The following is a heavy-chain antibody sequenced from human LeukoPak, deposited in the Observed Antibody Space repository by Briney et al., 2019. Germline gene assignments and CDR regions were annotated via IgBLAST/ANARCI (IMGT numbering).Heavy chain of an antibody. CDR3: ARGRTLYGSGSYTDY. Sequence: SETLSLTCTVSGGSISSSGYYWGWIRQPPGKGLEWIASIYYSGSTYYNPSLKSRVTISVDTSKNQFSLKLSSVTAADTAVYYCARGRTLYGSGSYTDYWGQGTLVTVSS. J-gene: IGHJ4*02. CDR1: GGSISSSGYY. D-gene: IGHD3-10*01. CDR2: IYYSGST. V-gene: IGHV4-39*01.